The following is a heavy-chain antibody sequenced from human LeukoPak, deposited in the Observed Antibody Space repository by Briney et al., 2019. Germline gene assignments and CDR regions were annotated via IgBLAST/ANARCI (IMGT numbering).Heavy chain of an antibody. CDR3: ARVKKRLHSFAY. CDR2: ISYVGNNK. J-gene: IGHJ4*02. D-gene: IGHD5-12*01. CDR1: GFSFTIYT. Sequence: PGRTLRLSCAASGFSFTIYTMHWVRHAPGKGLEWVAFISYVGNNKYYADSVRVRFPIYRNHSKTTLYLKLSRLRPEDTAVYSFARVKKRLHSFAYWGEGALVTVSS. V-gene: IGHV3-30-3*01.